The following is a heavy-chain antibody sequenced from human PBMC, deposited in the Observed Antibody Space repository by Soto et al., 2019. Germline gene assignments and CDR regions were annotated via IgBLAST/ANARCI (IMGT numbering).Heavy chain of an antibody. CDR2: ISWDGGST. Sequence: GGSLRLSCAASGFTFDDYTMHWVRQAPGKGLEWVSLISWDGGSTYYADSVKGRFTISRDNSKNSLYLQMNSLRTEDTALYYCAKDIARDCWTSNVEMAAENAFDIWGQGTMVTVSS. CDR3: AKDIARDCWTSNVEMAAENAFDI. CDR1: GFTFDDYT. D-gene: IGHD2-15*01. J-gene: IGHJ3*02. V-gene: IGHV3-43*01.